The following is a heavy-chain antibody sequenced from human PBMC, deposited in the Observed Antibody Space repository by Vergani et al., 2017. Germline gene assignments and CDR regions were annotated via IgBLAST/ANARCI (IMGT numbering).Heavy chain of an antibody. CDR1: GFTFSSYS. Sequence: EVQLVESGGGLVKPGGSLRLSCAASGFTFSSYSMNWVRQAPGKGLEWVSSISSSSSYIYYADPVKGRFTISRDNAKNSLYLQMNSLRAEDTAVYYCARDGVVTMVRGVIDYYGMDVWGQGTTVTVSS. J-gene: IGHJ6*02. D-gene: IGHD3-10*01. V-gene: IGHV3-21*01. CDR3: ARDGVVTMVRGVIDYYGMDV. CDR2: ISSSSSYI.